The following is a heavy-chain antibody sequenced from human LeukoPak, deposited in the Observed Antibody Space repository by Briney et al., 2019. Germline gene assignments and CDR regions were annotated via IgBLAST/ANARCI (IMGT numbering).Heavy chain of an antibody. J-gene: IGHJ4*02. CDR1: GGTFSSYA. CDR3: AREYSQDYFDY. V-gene: IGHV1-69*04. D-gene: IGHD2-21*01. CDR2: IIPILGIA. Sequence: SVKVSCKASGGTFSSYAISWVRQAPGQGLEWMGRIIPILGIANYAQKFQGRVTITRDTSASTAYMELSSLRSEDTAVYYCAREYSQDYFDYWGQGTLVTVSS.